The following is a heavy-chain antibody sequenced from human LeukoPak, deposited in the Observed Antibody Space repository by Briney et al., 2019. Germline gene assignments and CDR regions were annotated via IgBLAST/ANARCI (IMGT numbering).Heavy chain of an antibody. Sequence: ASVKVPCKVSGYTLTELSMHWVRQAPGKGLEWMGGFDPEDGETIYAQKFQGRVTMTEDTSTDTAYMELSSLRPEDTAVYYCATPPTLGARTTVDYWGQGTLVTVSS. CDR2: FDPEDGET. CDR1: GYTLTELS. D-gene: IGHD1-1*01. V-gene: IGHV1-24*01. CDR3: ATPPTLGARTTVDY. J-gene: IGHJ4*02.